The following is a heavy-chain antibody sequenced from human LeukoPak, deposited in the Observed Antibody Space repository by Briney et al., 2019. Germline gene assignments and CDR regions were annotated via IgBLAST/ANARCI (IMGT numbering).Heavy chain of an antibody. CDR1: GFTFSDSY. CDR3: AKGDSSGSNPDY. V-gene: IGHV3-11*05. J-gene: IGHJ4*02. Sequence: GGSLRLSCAASGFTFSDSYMTWVRQAPGKGVEWVAYISGSGHDINYSESAKGRFTISRDNSKNTLYLQMNSLRAEDTAVYYCAKGDSSGSNPDYWGQGTLVTVSS. D-gene: IGHD3-22*01. CDR2: ISGSGHDI.